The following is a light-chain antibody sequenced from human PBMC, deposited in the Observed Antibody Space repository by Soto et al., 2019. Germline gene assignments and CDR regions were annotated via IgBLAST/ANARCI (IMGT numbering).Light chain of an antibody. V-gene: IGLV2-14*03. J-gene: IGLJ1*01. CDR2: DVS. Sequence: QSVLTQPASVSGSPGQSITISCTGTSSDVGGYNYVSWYQHHPGKALKLMIYDVSNRPSGVSNRFSDSKSGNTASLTISGLQPEDEADYYCCSYTTSNTRQIVFGTGTKVTVL. CDR1: SSDVGGYNY. CDR3: CSYTTSNTRQIV.